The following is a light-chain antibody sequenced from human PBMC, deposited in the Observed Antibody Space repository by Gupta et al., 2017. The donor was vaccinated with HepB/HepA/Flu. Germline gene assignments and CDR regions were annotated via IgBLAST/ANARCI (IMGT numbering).Light chain of an antibody. V-gene: IGKV1-9*01. J-gene: IGKJ1*01. CDR3: QQLINSPWT. CDR2: AAS. Sequence: IQLTQSPSFLSASVGDRVTITCRASQGISSYLAWYQQKPGKAPNLLIYAASTVQSGVPSRFSGSGSGTEFTLTISSRQPEDFAIYYCQQLINSPWTFGQGTKVEIK. CDR1: QGISSY.